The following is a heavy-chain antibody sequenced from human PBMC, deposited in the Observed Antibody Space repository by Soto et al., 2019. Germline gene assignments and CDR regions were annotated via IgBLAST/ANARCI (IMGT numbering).Heavy chain of an antibody. CDR1: GGSISSYY. CDR2: IYYSGST. CDR3: ARTENLYYYYGMDV. Sequence: SETLSLTCTVSGGSISSYYWSWIRQPPGKGLEWIGYIYYSGSTNYNPSLKSRVTISVDTSKNQFSLKLSSVTAADTAVYYCARTENLYYYYGMDVWGQGTTVTVSS. V-gene: IGHV4-59*01. J-gene: IGHJ6*02.